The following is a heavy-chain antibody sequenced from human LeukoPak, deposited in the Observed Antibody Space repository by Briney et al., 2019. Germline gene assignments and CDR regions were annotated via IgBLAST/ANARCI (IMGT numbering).Heavy chain of an antibody. CDR1: GYTFTGYY. V-gene: IGHV1-2*02. Sequence: ASVKVSCKASGYTFTGYYMHWVRQAPGQGLEWMGWINPNSGGTNYAQKFQSRVTMTRDTSISTAYMELSRLRSDDTAVYYCARVSAYCSSTSCYWGAFDIWGQGTMVTVSS. J-gene: IGHJ3*02. D-gene: IGHD2-2*01. CDR3: ARVSAYCSSTSCYWGAFDI. CDR2: INPNSGGT.